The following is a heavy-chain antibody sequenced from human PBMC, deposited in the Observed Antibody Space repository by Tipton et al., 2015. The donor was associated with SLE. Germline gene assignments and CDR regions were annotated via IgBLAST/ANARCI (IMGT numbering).Heavy chain of an antibody. CDR3: ARGRTVTRYFDL. V-gene: IGHV4-4*02. CDR2: IYHSGST. J-gene: IGHJ2*01. D-gene: IGHD4-17*01. CDR1: GGSISSSNW. Sequence: SLRLSCDVSGGSISSSNWWSWVRQPPGKGLEWIGEIYHSGSTNYNPSLKSRVTISVDKSKNQFSLKLSSVTAADTAVYYCARGRTVTRYFDLWGRGTLVTVSS.